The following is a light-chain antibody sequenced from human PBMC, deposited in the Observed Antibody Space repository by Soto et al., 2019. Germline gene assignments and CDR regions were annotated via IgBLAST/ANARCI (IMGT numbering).Light chain of an antibody. Sequence: DIVMTQSPDSLTVSLGERATTNCKSSQSVFYDSKKKNYLSGYQVKPGQPPKLLFFRASTRASGVPDRFSGSGSGTDFTLTISSLQAEDVAVYYCQQYYTTPRTFGQGTKVEIK. V-gene: IGKV4-1*01. CDR3: QQYYTTPRT. CDR1: QSVFYDSKKKNY. CDR2: RAS. J-gene: IGKJ1*01.